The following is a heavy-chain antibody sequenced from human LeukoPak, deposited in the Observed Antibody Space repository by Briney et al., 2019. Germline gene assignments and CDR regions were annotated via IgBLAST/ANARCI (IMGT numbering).Heavy chain of an antibody. CDR2: IYTSGST. CDR3: ARDRLVAGTGYYYYYMDV. J-gene: IGHJ6*03. CDR1: GGSVSDYY. V-gene: IGHV4-4*07. D-gene: IGHD6-19*01. Sequence: SETLSLTCTISGGSVSDYYWSWVRQPAGKGLEWIGRIYTSGSTNYNPSLKSRVTMSVDTSKNQFSLKLSSVTAADTAVYYCARDRLVAGTGYYYYYMDVWGKGTTVTISS.